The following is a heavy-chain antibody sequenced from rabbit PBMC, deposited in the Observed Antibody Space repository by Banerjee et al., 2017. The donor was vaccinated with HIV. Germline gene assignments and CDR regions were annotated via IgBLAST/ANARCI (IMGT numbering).Heavy chain of an antibody. CDR3: ARGWTDGGAAYAAGFNL. Sequence: QSLVESGGGLVKPGASLTLTCTASGFSFSSDYDMCWVRQAPGKGLEWIACIYGGRSGSTYYASWAKGRFTISKTSSTTVTLQMTSLTAADTATYFCARGWTDGGAAYAAGFNLWGPGTLVTVS. V-gene: IGHV1S40*01. CDR1: GFSFSSDYD. J-gene: IGHJ4*01. D-gene: IGHD6-1*01. CDR2: IYGGRSGST.